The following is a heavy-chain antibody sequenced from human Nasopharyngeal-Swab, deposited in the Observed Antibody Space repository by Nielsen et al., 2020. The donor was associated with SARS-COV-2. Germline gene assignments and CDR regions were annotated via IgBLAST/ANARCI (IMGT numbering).Heavy chain of an antibody. J-gene: IGHJ4*02. CDR2: IWYDGSNK. CDR3: ARGVHYYYDSSGYEDDY. D-gene: IGHD3-22*01. V-gene: IGHV3-33*01. CDR1: GFTFSSYG. Sequence: GGSLRLSCAASGFTFSSYGMHWVRRAPGKGLEWVAVIWYDGSNKYYADSVKGRFTISRDNSQNTVYLQMNSLRAEDTAVYYCARGVHYYYDSSGYEDDYWGQGTLVTVSS.